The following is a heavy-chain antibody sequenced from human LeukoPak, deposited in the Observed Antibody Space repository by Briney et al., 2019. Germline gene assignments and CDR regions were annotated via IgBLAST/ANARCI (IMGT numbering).Heavy chain of an antibody. J-gene: IGHJ4*02. CDR2: IIPIFGIA. Sequence: GASVKVSCKASGGTFSSYAISWVRQAPGQGLEWMGRIIPIFGIANYAQKFQGRVTITADKSTSTAYMELSSLRSEDTAVYYCAREEMATGGVDYWGQGTLVTVSS. D-gene: IGHD5-24*01. CDR1: GGTFSSYA. V-gene: IGHV1-69*04. CDR3: AREEMATGGVDY.